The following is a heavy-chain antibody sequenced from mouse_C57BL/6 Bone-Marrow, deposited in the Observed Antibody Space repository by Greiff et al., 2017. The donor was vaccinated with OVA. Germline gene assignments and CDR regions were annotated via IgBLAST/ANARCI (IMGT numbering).Heavy chain of an antibody. V-gene: IGHV5-9-1*02. CDR2: ISSGGDYI. Sequence: EVKVEESGEGLVKPGGSLKLSCAASGFTFSSYAMSWVRQTPEKRLEWVAYISSGGDYIYYADTVKGRFTISRDNARNTLYLQMSSLKSEDTAMYYCTRVFYYDYGGWYFDVWGTGTTVTVSS. CDR3: TRVFYYDYGGWYFDV. J-gene: IGHJ1*03. CDR1: GFTFSSYA. D-gene: IGHD2-4*01.